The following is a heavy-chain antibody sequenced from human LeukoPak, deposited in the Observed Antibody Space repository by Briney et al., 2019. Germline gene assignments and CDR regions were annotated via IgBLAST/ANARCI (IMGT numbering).Heavy chain of an antibody. J-gene: IGHJ4*02. CDR3: AKVPLTGYSSGWYLVYFDY. V-gene: IGHV3-23*01. CDR1: GFTFSRSA. Sequence: PGGSLRLSCAASGFTFSRSAMTWVRQAPGKGLEWVSAISGSGGSTYYADSVKGRFTISRDNSKNTLYLQMNSLRAEDTAVYYCAKVPLTGYSSGWYLVYFDYWGQGTLVTVSS. D-gene: IGHD6-19*01. CDR2: ISGSGGST.